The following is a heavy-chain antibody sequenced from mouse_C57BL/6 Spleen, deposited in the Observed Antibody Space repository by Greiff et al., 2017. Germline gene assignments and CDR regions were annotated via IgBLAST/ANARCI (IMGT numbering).Heavy chain of an antibody. J-gene: IGHJ4*01. Sequence: QVQLQQSGPELVKPGASVKISCKASGYAFSSSWMNWVKQRPGKGLEWIGRIYPGDGDTNYNGKFKGKATLTADKSSSTAYMQLSSLTSEDSAVYFCARGGSYWGDYYAMDYWGQGTSVTVSS. CDR1: GYAFSSSW. V-gene: IGHV1-82*01. CDR3: ARGGSYWGDYYAMDY. CDR2: IYPGDGDT. D-gene: IGHD2-12*01.